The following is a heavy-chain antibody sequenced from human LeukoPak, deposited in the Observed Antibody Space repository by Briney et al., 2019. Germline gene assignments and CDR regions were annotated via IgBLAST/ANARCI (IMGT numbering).Heavy chain of an antibody. CDR3: TAGRGIQLWTRNPFDP. CDR1: GFTFSNAW. J-gene: IGHJ5*02. V-gene: IGHV3-15*01. Sequence: GGSLRLSCAASGFTFSNAWMSWVRQAPGKGLEWVGRIKSKTDGGTTDYAAPVKGRFTISRDDSKNTLYLQMNSLKTEDTALYYCTAGRGIQLWTRNPFDPWGRGTLVTVSS. CDR2: IKSKTDGGTT. D-gene: IGHD5-18*01.